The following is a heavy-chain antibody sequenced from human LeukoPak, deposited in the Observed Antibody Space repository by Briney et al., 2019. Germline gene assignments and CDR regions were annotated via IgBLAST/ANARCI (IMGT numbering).Heavy chain of an antibody. Sequence: PGGSLRLSCVVSGFTFKTYSMNWVRQAPGKGLEWVAVISYDGSNKYYADSVKGRFTISRDNSKNTLYLQMNSLRAEDTAVYYCAKEVDEDGYNFVGYFDYWGQGTLVTVSS. J-gene: IGHJ4*02. CDR3: AKEVDEDGYNFVGYFDY. CDR1: GFTFKTYS. V-gene: IGHV3-30*18. CDR2: ISYDGSNK. D-gene: IGHD5-24*01.